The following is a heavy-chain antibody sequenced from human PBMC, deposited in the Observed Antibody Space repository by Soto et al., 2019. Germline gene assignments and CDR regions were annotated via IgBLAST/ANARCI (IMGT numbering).Heavy chain of an antibody. J-gene: IGHJ5*02. D-gene: IGHD2-15*01. CDR3: ARGYTGYCSGGTCSWFDP. CDR1: GFSFSSYS. V-gene: IGHV3-21*01. Sequence: EVQLVESGGGLVKPGGSLSLSCAASGFSFSSYSMNWVRQAPGKGLEWVSSISSSASHINYADSVQGRFTISRDNAKKSLYLQLIRLRAEDTAVYYCARGYTGYCSGGTCSWFDPWGQGTLVTVSS. CDR2: ISSSASHI.